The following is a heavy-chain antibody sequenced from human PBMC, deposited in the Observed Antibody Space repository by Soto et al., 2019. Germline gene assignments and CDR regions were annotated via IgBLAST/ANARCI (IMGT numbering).Heavy chain of an antibody. CDR1: GFTFDDYA. V-gene: IGHV3-9*01. J-gene: IGHJ4*02. CDR3: ANLPLYGSWVDC. D-gene: IGHD3-10*01. Sequence: EVQLVEAGGGLVQPGGSLRLSCAASGFTFDDYAIHWVRQAPGKGLEWVSGISWNGAATGYVDSVKGRFSISRDNTKNTLYLQMDSLRSEDKAVYYCANLPLYGSWVDCWGQGTLVTVS. CDR2: ISWNGAAT.